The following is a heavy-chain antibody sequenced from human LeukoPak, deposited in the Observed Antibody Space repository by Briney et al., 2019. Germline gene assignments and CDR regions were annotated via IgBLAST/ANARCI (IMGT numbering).Heavy chain of an antibody. V-gene: IGHV3-74*01. CDR2: INIDGTST. D-gene: IGHD6-19*01. J-gene: IGHJ4*02. CDR3: ARGSSGWYGIDY. CDR1: GFTVSDNY. Sequence: PGGSLRLSCAASGFTVSDNYMSWVRQAPGKGLVCVSRINIDGTSTSYADSVKGRFTISRDNAKNALYLQMNSLRAEDTAVYYCARGSSGWYGIDYWGQGALVNVSS.